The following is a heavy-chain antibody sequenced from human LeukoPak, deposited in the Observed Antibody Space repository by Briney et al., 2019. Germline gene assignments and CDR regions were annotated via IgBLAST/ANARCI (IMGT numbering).Heavy chain of an antibody. Sequence: ASVKVSCKASGGTFSSYAISWVRQAPGQGLEWMGGIIPIFGTANYAQKFQGRVTITADKSTSTAYMELSSLRSEDTAVYYCASQGGGYCSSTSCRLGYYYGMDVWGKGTTVTVSS. CDR2: IIPIFGTA. D-gene: IGHD2-2*03. CDR3: ASQGGGYCSSTSCRLGYYYGMDV. J-gene: IGHJ6*04. CDR1: GGTFSSYA. V-gene: IGHV1-69*06.